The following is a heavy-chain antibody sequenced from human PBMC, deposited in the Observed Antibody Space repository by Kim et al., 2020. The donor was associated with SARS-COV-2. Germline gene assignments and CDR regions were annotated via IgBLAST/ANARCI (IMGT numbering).Heavy chain of an antibody. Sequence: SGPTLVKPTQTLTLTCTVSGFSVSTSGVGVGWIRQPPGKALEWLALIYWDDDKRYRPPLKSRLTITKDTSKNQVVLTMTNMDPVDTATYYCAHRRSSSSYYGDYFDYWGQGTLVTVSA. D-gene: IGHD6-13*01. CDR2: IYWDDDK. J-gene: IGHJ4*02. CDR3: AHRRSSSSYYGDYFDY. CDR1: GFSVSTSGVG. V-gene: IGHV2-5*02.